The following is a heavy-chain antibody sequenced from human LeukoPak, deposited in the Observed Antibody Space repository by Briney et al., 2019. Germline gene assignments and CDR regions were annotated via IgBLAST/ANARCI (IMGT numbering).Heavy chain of an antibody. D-gene: IGHD3-22*01. CDR1: GYTFTSYG. Sequence: ASVKVSCKASGYTFTSYGISWVRQAPGQGLEWMGWISAYNGNTNYAQKLQGRVTMTTDTSTSTAYMELRSLRSDDTAVYYCATPAMQYDSSGYYQDYWGQGTLVTVSS. J-gene: IGHJ4*02. V-gene: IGHV1-18*01. CDR3: ATPAMQYDSSGYYQDY. CDR2: ISAYNGNT.